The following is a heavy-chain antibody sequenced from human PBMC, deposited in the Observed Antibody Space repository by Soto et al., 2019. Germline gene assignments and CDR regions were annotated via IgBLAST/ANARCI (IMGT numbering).Heavy chain of an antibody. CDR3: VIGGENCFDS. Sequence: QVQLVESGGGVVQPGRSLRLSCAASGFNFNRFGMHWVRQIAGKGPEWLAVIWFDGSKTYYADSVKGRFTISRDNSNNTLYLAMESLRGDDTALYYCVIGGENCFDSWGHGTLVAVSS. J-gene: IGHJ5*01. CDR2: IWFDGSKT. V-gene: IGHV3-33*01. D-gene: IGHD2-21*01. CDR1: GFNFNRFG.